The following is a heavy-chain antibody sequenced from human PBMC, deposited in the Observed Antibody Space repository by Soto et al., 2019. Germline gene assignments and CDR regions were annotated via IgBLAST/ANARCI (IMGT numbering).Heavy chain of an antibody. V-gene: IGHV5-51*01. D-gene: IGHD6-6*01. CDR3: ASTEYSSFYAQNAFDI. CDR2: IYPGDSDT. Sequence: GESLKISCKDSGYSFTSYWIGWVRQMPGKGLEWMGIIYPGDSDTRYSPSFQGQVTISADKSISTAYLQWSSLKASDTAMYYCASTEYSSFYAQNAFDIWGQGTMVTVSS. CDR1: GYSFTSYW. J-gene: IGHJ3*02.